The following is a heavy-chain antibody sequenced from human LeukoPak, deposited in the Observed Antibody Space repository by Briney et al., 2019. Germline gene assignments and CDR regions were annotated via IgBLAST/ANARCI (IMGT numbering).Heavy chain of an antibody. D-gene: IGHD4-17*01. Sequence: GGSLRLSCAASGFIFSPYSMNWVRQTPGKGLEWISYISSGSGTTYYGDSVQGRFITSRDNAKNSLHLQMNSLRAEDTGVYYCAKDRGNDYGVFDYWGQGILVTVPS. CDR2: ISSGSGTT. CDR1: GFIFSPYS. J-gene: IGHJ4*02. CDR3: AKDRGNDYGVFDY. V-gene: IGHV3-48*01.